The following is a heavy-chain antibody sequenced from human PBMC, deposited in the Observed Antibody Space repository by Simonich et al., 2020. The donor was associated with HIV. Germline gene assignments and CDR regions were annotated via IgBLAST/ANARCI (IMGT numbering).Heavy chain of an antibody. CDR3: ARKGGGRGVYYFDY. CDR1: GGTFSSFA. Sequence: QVQLVQSGAEVKKPGSSVKVSCKASGGTFSSFAISWVRQAPGLGLWGVGGITPIFGTANYAQMFQGRVTITADESTSTAYMELSSLRSEDTGIYYCARKGGGRGVYYFDYWGQGTLVTVSS. V-gene: IGHV1-69*13. D-gene: IGHD3-10*01. CDR2: ITPIFGTA. J-gene: IGHJ4*02.